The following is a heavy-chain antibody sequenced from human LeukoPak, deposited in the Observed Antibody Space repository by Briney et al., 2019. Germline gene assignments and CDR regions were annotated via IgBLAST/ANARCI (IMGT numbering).Heavy chain of an antibody. CDR2: IDPSDSYT. Sequence: GESLKISCRGSGYSFTSYWISWVRQMPGRGLEWMGRIDPSDSYTNYSPSFQGHVTISADKSISTAYLQWSSLKASDTAMYYCARHGCSGGSCYPHFDYWGQGTLVTVSS. CDR1: GYSFTSYW. V-gene: IGHV5-10-1*01. D-gene: IGHD2-15*01. J-gene: IGHJ4*02. CDR3: ARHGCSGGSCYPHFDY.